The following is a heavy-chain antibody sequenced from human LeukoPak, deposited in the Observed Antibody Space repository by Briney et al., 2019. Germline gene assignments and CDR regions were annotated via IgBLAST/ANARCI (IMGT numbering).Heavy chain of an antibody. D-gene: IGHD6-19*01. CDR2: IVYDGSNK. J-gene: IGHJ4*02. CDR3: ARAGAVAGTTGFDY. CDR1: GFTFSSYA. V-gene: IGHV3-30-3*01. Sequence: GGSLRLSCAASGFTFSSYAMHWVRQAPGKGLEWVALIVYDGSNKYYADSVKGRFTISRDNSKNTLYLQMNSLRAEDTAVYYCARAGAVAGTTGFDYWGQGTLVTVSS.